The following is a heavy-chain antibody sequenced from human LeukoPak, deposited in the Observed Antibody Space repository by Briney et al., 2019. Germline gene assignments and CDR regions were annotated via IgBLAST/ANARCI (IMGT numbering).Heavy chain of an antibody. CDR1: GFTFSNAW. CDR2: IKSKTDGGTA. V-gene: IGHV3-15*07. Sequence: GGSLRLSCAASGFTFSNAWMNWVRQAPGKGLEWVGRIKSKTDGGTADYAAPVKGRFTISRDDSKNMLYMQMNSLKTEDTAVYYCTTYDFWSGYNPWGQGILVTVSS. J-gene: IGHJ5*02. D-gene: IGHD3-3*01. CDR3: TTYDFWSGYNP.